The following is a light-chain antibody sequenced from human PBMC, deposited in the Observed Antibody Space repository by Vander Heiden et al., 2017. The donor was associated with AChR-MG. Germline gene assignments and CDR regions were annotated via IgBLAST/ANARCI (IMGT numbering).Light chain of an antibody. J-gene: IGKJ4*01. CDR2: AAS. CDR1: QGISSY. V-gene: IGKV1-8*01. CDR3: LQDYSYPLT. Sequence: AIRMTQSPSPFSASTGDRVTITCRASQGISSYLAWYQQKPGKAPKLLIYAASTLQSGVPSRFSGSGSGTDFTLTISCLQSEDFATYYCLQDYSYPLTFGGGTKVEIK.